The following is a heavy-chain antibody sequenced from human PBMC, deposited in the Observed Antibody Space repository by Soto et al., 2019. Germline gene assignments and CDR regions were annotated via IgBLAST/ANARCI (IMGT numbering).Heavy chain of an antibody. CDR2: TYYRSKWYN. Sequence: SQTLSLTCAISGDSVSSNSAAWNWIRQSPSRGLEWLGRTYYRSKWYNDYAVSVKSRITINPGTSKNQFSLQLNSVTPEDTAVYYCARSLVTPKYYYDSSGSYYFDYWGQGTLVTVSS. J-gene: IGHJ4*02. CDR1: GDSVSSNSAA. CDR3: ARSLVTPKYYYDSSGSYYFDY. D-gene: IGHD3-22*01. V-gene: IGHV6-1*01.